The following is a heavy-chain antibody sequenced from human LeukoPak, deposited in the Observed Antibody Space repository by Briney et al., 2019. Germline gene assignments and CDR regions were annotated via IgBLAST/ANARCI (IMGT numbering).Heavy chain of an antibody. V-gene: IGHV3-23*01. CDR2: ISGSGGST. J-gene: IGHJ6*02. D-gene: IGHD6-13*01. Sequence: GGSLRLSCAASGFTFSSYAMSWVRQAPGKGLEWVSAISGSGGSTYYADSVKGRFTISRDNSKNTLYLQMNSLRAEDTAVYYCARVLTRAAAGPFYYYYGMDVWGQGTTVTVSS. CDR3: ARVLTRAAAGPFYYYYGMDV. CDR1: GFTFSSYA.